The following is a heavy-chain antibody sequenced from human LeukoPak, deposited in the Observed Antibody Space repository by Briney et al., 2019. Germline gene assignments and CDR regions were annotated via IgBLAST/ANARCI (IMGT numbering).Heavy chain of an antibody. CDR1: GFTFSNYG. D-gene: IGHD3-9*01. CDR2: IRYDGSDK. J-gene: IGHJ4*02. V-gene: IGHV3-30*02. CDR3: AKESLVLRYFDWLPPLGY. Sequence: PGGSLRLSCAASGFTFSNYGMDWVRQAPGKGLEWVAFIRYDGSDKYYVDSVKGRFTISRDNSKNTLYLQMNSLRAEDTAVYYCAKESLVLRYFDWLPPLGYWGQGTLVTVSS.